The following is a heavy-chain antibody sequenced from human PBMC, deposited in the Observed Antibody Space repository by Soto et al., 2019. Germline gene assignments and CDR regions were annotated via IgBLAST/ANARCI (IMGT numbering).Heavy chain of an antibody. Sequence: SLRLSCAASGFTFSSYGMHWVRQAPGKGLEWVAVISYDGSNKYYADSVKGRFTISRDNSKNTLYLQVNSLRAEDTAVYYCARANTAMGPDAFDIWGQGTMVTVSS. J-gene: IGHJ3*02. CDR3: ARANTAMGPDAFDI. D-gene: IGHD5-18*01. V-gene: IGHV3-30*03. CDR2: ISYDGSNK. CDR1: GFTFSSYG.